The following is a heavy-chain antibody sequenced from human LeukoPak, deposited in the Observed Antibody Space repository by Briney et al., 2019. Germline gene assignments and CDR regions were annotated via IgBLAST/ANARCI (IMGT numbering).Heavy chain of an antibody. J-gene: IGHJ6*03. D-gene: IGHD3-10*01. CDR3: ARGHYYGSGSYYNPYYYMDV. CDR2: IIPIFGTA. CDR1: GGTFSSYA. V-gene: IGHV1-69*13. Sequence: GASVKVSCKASGGTFSSYAISWVRQAPGQGLEWMGGIIPIFGTANYAQKFQGRVTITADESTSTAYMELSSLRSEDTAVYYCARGHYYGSGSYYNPYYYMDVWGKGTTVTVSS.